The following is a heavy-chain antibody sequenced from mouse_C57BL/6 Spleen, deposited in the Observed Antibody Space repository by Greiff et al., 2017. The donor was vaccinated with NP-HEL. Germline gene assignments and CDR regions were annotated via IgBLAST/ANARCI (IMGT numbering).Heavy chain of an antibody. CDR3: ARNYGDYGSSYGSWFAY. Sequence: QVQLKQSGPGLVQPSQSLSITCTVSGFSLTSYGVHWVRQSPGKGLEWLGVIWSGGSTDYNAAFISRLSISKDNSKSQVFFKMNSLQADDTAIYYCARNYGDYGSSYGSWFAYWGQGTLVTVSA. CDR1: GFSLTSYG. CDR2: IWSGGST. J-gene: IGHJ3*01. V-gene: IGHV2-2*01. D-gene: IGHD1-1*01.